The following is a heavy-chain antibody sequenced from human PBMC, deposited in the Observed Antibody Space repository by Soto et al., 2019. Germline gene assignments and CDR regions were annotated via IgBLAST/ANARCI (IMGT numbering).Heavy chain of an antibody. CDR3: ARVGGNPLEDYYYYGMEG. J-gene: IGHJ6*02. Sequence: SGPLSLSCAVSGCCISSSNWCSWLRQPPGKGLEWIGEIYHSGSTNYNPSLKSRVTISVDKSRNQFSLKLSSVTAADTAVYYCARVGGNPLEDYYYYGMEGSCPAPKVTV. CDR1: GCCISSSNW. V-gene: IGHV4-4*02. CDR2: IYHSGST.